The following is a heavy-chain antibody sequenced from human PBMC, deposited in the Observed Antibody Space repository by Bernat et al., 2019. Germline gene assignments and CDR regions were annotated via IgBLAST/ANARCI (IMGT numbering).Heavy chain of an antibody. CDR1: GFTSTNAW. D-gene: IGHD3-10*01. Sequence: EVQLVESGGGLVKPGGSLRLSFAASGFTSTNAWMTWVGQAPGKGLEWVGRIKSLFDAGTTDYAAPVKGRFTISRDGSKNTLYLQMDSLTTEDTAVYYCTTSLRREDYVIYWGQGTLVTVSS. CDR2: IKSLFDAGTT. J-gene: IGHJ4*02. CDR3: TTSLRREDYVIY. V-gene: IGHV3-15*01.